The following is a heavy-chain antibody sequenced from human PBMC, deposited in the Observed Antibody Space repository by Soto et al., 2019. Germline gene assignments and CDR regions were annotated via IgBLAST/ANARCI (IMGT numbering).Heavy chain of an antibody. Sequence: ASETLSLTCTVSGGSISSGDYCWSWIRQPPGKGLEWIGYIYYSGSTYYNPSLKSRVTISVDTSKNQFSLKLSSVTAADTAVYYCARFPVPADEYYYGMDVWGQGTTVTVSS. J-gene: IGHJ6*02. CDR3: ARFPVPADEYYYGMDV. CDR1: GGSISSGDYC. V-gene: IGHV4-30-4*01. D-gene: IGHD2-2*01. CDR2: IYYSGST.